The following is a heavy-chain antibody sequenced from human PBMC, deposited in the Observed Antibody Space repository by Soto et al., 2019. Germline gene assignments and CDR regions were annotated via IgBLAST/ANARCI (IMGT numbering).Heavy chain of an antibody. CDR2: INPNSGGT. CDR3: ARDWITLPVAGTSEALRNYYYYGMDV. V-gene: IGHV1-2*06. J-gene: IGHJ6*02. D-gene: IGHD6-19*01. CDR1: GYTFTGYY. Sequence: GASVKVSCKASGYTFTGYYMHWVRQAPGQGLEWMGRINPNSGGTNYAQKFQGRVTMTRDTSISTAYMELSRLRSDDTAVYYCARDWITLPVAGTSEALRNYYYYGMDVWGQGTTVTVSS.